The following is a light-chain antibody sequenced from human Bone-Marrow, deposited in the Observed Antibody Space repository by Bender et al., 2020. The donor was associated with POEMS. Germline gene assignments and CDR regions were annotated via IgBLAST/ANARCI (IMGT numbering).Light chain of an antibody. CDR2: DVS. CDR1: SSDVGGYNH. CDR3: TSYTSSNTWV. Sequence: QSALTQPASVSGSPGQSIAISCTGTSSDVGGYNHVSWYQQNPGTAPKLMIYDVSSRPSGVSNRFSGSKSGNTASLTISGLQAEDEADYYCTSYTSSNTWVFGGGTKVTVL. V-gene: IGLV2-14*01. J-gene: IGLJ3*02.